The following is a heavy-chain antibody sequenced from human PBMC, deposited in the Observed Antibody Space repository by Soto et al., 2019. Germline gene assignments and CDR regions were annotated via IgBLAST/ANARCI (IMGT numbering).Heavy chain of an antibody. V-gene: IGHV4-34*01. Sequence: QVQLQQWGAGLLKPSETLSLTCAVHGGSFSGFYWTWIRQPPGKGLEWIGEINHSGSSNYNPPLKSRGTNSLETSRNQFSLSLNSVTAADTAVYYCARMAGPWYFDLWGRGTLVTVSS. CDR3: ARMAGPWYFDL. CDR2: INHSGSS. CDR1: GGSFSGFY. J-gene: IGHJ2*01.